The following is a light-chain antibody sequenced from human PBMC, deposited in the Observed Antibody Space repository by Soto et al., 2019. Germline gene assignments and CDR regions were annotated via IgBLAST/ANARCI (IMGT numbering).Light chain of an antibody. V-gene: IGKV1-33*01. CDR3: QQSYSTPT. Sequence: DIQMTQSPSSLSASVGDRVTITCQASQNINNYLNWYQQKPGRAPKLLIYDASNLEAGVPSRFRGSGSGTDFTFTISRLQPEDIATYYCQQSYSTPTFGQGTKVEIK. CDR1: QNINNY. CDR2: DAS. J-gene: IGKJ1*01.